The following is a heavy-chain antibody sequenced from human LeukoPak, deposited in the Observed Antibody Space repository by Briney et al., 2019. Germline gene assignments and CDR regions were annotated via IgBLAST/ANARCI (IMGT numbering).Heavy chain of an antibody. J-gene: IGHJ4*02. V-gene: IGHV4-59*01. CDR3: ARAGGTYDFWSGFDY. Sequence: SETLSLTCTVSGGSISSYYWSWIRQPPGKGLEWIGYIYYSGSTNYNPSLKSRVTISVDTSKNQFSLKLSSVTAADTAVYYCARAGGTYDFWSGFDYWGQGTLVTVSS. CDR1: GGSISSYY. CDR2: IYYSGST. D-gene: IGHD3-3*01.